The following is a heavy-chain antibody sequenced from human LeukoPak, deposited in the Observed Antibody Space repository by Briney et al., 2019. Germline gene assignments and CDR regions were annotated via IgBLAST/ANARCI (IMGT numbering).Heavy chain of an antibody. CDR3: ARYGSIYYYGMDV. J-gene: IGHJ6*02. Sequence: ASVKVSCMASGYTFTSYGISWVRQAPGQGLEWMGWISAYNGNTNYAQKLQGRVTMTTDTPTSTAYMELRSLRSDDTAVYYCARYGSIYYYGMDVWGQGTTVTVSS. V-gene: IGHV1-18*01. CDR1: GYTFTSYG. CDR2: ISAYNGNT. D-gene: IGHD1-26*01.